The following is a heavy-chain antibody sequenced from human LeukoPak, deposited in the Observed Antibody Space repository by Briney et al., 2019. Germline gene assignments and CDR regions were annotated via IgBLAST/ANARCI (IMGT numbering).Heavy chain of an antibody. CDR1: GFTFSSYA. D-gene: IGHD6-19*01. CDR3: AKRLVGSSGLYIIDC. V-gene: IGHV3-23*01. Sequence: AGGSLRLSCAASGFTFSSYAMSWVRQAPGKGLEWVSAITGTGSSTYYADSVKGRFTISRDNSKNTLYLQMNSLRAEDTALYYCAKRLVGSSGLYIIDCWGQGTLVTVSS. J-gene: IGHJ4*02. CDR2: ITGTGSST.